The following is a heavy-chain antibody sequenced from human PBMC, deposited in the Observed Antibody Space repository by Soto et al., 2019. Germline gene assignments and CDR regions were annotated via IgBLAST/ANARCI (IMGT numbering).Heavy chain of an antibody. V-gene: IGHV4-30-4*01. J-gene: IGHJ4*02. D-gene: IGHD3-22*01. CDR3: ARRDYYDSSGYSYYFDY. Sequence: QVQLQESGPGLVKPSQTLSLTCTVSGCSISSGDYYWSWIRQPPGKGLEWIGYIYYSGSANYNPSLKSRVTISVDTSKNQFSLKLSSVTAADTAVYYCARRDYYDSSGYSYYFDYWGQGTLVTVSS. CDR1: GCSISSGDYY. CDR2: IYYSGSA.